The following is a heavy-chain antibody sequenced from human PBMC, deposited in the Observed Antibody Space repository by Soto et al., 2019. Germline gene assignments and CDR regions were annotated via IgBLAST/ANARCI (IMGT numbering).Heavy chain of an antibody. J-gene: IGHJ2*01. Sequence: QVQLVQSGAEVKKPGASVKVSCKVSGYTLTELSMHWVRQAPGKGLEWMGGFDPEDGGTIYAQKFQGRVTMTEDTSTDTAYMELSSLRSEDTAVYYCATTSWVGDSSGWYSWYFDLWGRGTLVTVSS. CDR1: GYTLTELS. CDR3: ATTSWVGDSSGWYSWYFDL. V-gene: IGHV1-24*01. CDR2: FDPEDGGT. D-gene: IGHD6-19*01.